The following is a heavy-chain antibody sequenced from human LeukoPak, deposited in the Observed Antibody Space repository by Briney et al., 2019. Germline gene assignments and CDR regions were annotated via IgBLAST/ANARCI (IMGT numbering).Heavy chain of an antibody. V-gene: IGHV4-61*05. CDR2: IYSSGST. J-gene: IGHJ4*02. Sequence: SETLSLTCTVSGGSISTSNYYWSWIRQPPGKGLEWIGYIYSSGSTNYNPSLKSRVTISVDTSKNQFSLKLSSVTAADTAVYYCASPAMVDNYFDYWGQGTLVTVSS. CDR1: GGSISTSNYY. CDR3: ASPAMVDNYFDY. D-gene: IGHD5-18*01.